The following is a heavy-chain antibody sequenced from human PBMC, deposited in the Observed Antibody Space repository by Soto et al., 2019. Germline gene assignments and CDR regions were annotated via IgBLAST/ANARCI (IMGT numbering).Heavy chain of an antibody. Sequence: QVQLVQSGAEVKKPGASVKVSCKASGYTFTSYGISWVRQAPGQGLEWMGWISAYNGNTNYAQKVQGRVTMTTDTSTSTAYMELRSLRSDDTAVYYCASSYYGSGTPYYYGMDVWGQGTTVTVSS. V-gene: IGHV1-18*01. CDR2: ISAYNGNT. D-gene: IGHD3-10*01. J-gene: IGHJ6*02. CDR3: ASSYYGSGTPYYYGMDV. CDR1: GYTFTSYG.